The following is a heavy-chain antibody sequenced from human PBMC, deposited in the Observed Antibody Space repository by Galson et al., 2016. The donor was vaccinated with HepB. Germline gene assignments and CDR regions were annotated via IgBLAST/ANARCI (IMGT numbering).Heavy chain of an antibody. V-gene: IGHV4-4*02. CDR1: GVSITSNDW. Sequence: ATLSLTCAVSGVSITSNDWWSWVRQPPGQGLEWIGQIFHSGRVNYTPPLASRVTISIDTSNNHFSLRLTSVTAADTALYYCARQYWGGPSDYWGQGTLVTVSS. CDR3: ARQYWGGPSDY. J-gene: IGHJ4*02. CDR2: IFHSGRV. D-gene: IGHD2/OR15-2a*01.